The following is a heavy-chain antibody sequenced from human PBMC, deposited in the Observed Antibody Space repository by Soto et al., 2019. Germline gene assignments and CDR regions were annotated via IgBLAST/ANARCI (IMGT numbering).Heavy chain of an antibody. CDR2: IYYSGST. Sequence: SETLSLTCTVSGGSSGSRSYYWGWIRQPPGKGLEWIGSIYYSGSTYYNPSLKSRVTISVDTSKNQFSLKLSSVTAADTAVYYCARHKRGFMTTGSAKYYYYYYMDVWGKGTTVTVSS. V-gene: IGHV4-39*01. CDR3: ARHKRGFMTTGSAKYYYYYYMDV. CDR1: GGSSGSRSYY. J-gene: IGHJ6*03. D-gene: IGHD4-4*01.